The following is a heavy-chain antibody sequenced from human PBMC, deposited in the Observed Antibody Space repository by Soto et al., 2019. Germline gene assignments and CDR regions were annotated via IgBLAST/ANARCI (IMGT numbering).Heavy chain of an antibody. Sequence: QVQLQQSGPRLVKPSETLSLTCTVSSGPSSSHNWGWIRQSPGRGLEWIGYVYYTGDTSYNPSLKSRVTISADTSTNNISLTLTSVTAAATAVYYCVRQGIDYLHGLVDVWGQGTTVSVSS. CDR2: VYYTGDT. D-gene: IGHD1-26*01. V-gene: IGHV4-59*08. J-gene: IGHJ6*02. CDR1: SGPSSSHN. CDR3: VRQGIDYLHGLVDV.